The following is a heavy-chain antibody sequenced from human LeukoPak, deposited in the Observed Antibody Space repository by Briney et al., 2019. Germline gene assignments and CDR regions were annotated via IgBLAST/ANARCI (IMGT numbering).Heavy chain of an antibody. D-gene: IGHD2-15*01. J-gene: IGHJ4*02. CDR2: ISYDGNNQ. CDR1: GLTFSSYG. V-gene: IGHV3-30*03. CDR3: ARGISDRDYFDY. Sequence: PGGSLRLSCAASGLTFSSYGMHWVRQAPGKGLEWVAVISYDGNNQYYADSVKGRFTISRDNSKNTLYLQMNSLRAEDTAVYYCARGISDRDYFDYWGQGTLVTVSS.